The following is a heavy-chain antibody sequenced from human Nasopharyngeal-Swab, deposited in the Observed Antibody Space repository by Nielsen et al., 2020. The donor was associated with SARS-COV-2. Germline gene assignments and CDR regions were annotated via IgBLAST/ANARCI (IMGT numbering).Heavy chain of an antibody. V-gene: IGHV3-30*04. CDR1: GFTFSSYA. Sequence: GESLKISCAASGFTFSSYAMHWVRQAPGKGLEWVAVISYDGSNKYYADSVKGRFTISRDNSKNTLYLQMNSLRAEDTAVYCCARDRSGYFLDYWGQGTLVTVSS. CDR3: ARDRSGYFLDY. D-gene: IGHD3-22*01. J-gene: IGHJ4*02. CDR2: ISYDGSNK.